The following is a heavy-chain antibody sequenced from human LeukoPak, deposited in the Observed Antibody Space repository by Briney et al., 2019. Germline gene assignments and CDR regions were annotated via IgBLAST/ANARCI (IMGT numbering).Heavy chain of an antibody. D-gene: IGHD5-12*01. CDR1: GYTLTDLS. J-gene: IGHJ5*02. CDR3: ATAEVWGGYELPNL. V-gene: IGHV1-24*01. Sequence: ASVKVSCKVSGYTLTDLSMHWVRQAHGKGLEWMGCFDPEDGETIYAQKFQGRVTMTEDTSTDTAYMELSSLRSEETAVYYCATAEVWGGYELPNLWGQGTLVTVSS. CDR2: FDPEDGET.